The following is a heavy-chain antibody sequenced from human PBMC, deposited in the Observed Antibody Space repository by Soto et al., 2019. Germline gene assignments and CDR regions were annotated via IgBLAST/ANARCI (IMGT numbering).Heavy chain of an antibody. CDR1: GVTFSNAW. CDR2: IKSKTDGGTT. V-gene: IGHV3-15*07. D-gene: IGHD5-18*01. J-gene: IGHJ4*02. Sequence: GGSLRLSCAASGVTFSNAWMNWVCQAPEKGLEWVGRIKSKTDGGTTDYAAPVKGRFTISRDDSKNTLYLQMNGLRVDYTAVYYCAKEARGGTAMITSSFDYWGQGTLVTVSS. CDR3: AKEARGGTAMITSSFDY.